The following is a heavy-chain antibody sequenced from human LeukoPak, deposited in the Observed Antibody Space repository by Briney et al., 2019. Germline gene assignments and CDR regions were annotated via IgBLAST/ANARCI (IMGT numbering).Heavy chain of an antibody. CDR1: GYTFSSYW. V-gene: IGHV3-30*02. J-gene: IGHJ4*02. CDR2: IRYAGGNT. D-gene: IGHD1/OR15-1a*01. Sequence: GGSLRLSCAASGYTFSSYWMRWVRQAPGKGLEWVTFIRYAGGNTYYADSVKGRFTISRDNSKNIVYLQMNSLSSEDKAVYYCAKEGTASKPSDLDYWGQGTLVTVSS. CDR3: AKEGTASKPSDLDY.